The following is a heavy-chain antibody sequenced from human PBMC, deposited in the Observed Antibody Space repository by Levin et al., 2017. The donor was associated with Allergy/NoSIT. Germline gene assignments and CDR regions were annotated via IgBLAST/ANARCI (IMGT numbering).Heavy chain of an antibody. CDR2: IIPIFGTA. D-gene: IGHD5-18*01. V-gene: IGHV1-69*13. Sequence: SVKVSCKASGGTFSSYAISWVRQAPGQGLEWMGGIIPIFGTANYAQKFQGRVTITADESTSTAYMELSSLRSEDTAVYYCARDRRGYSYGTSPPYYYYYGMDVWGQGTTVTVSS. CDR3: ARDRRGYSYGTSPPYYYYYGMDV. CDR1: GGTFSSYA. J-gene: IGHJ6*02.